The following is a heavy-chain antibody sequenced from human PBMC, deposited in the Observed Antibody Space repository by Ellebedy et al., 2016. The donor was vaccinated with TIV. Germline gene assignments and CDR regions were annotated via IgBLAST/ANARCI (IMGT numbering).Heavy chain of an antibody. CDR3: AREDSSGNYTFDY. V-gene: IGHV4-34*01. D-gene: IGHD3-22*01. J-gene: IGHJ4*02. Sequence: MPSETLSLTCTVYGGSFSGYYWSWIRQPPGKGLEWIGEINHSGSTNYNPSLQSRVTISVDTSKNQFSLKLSSVTAADTAVFYCAREDSSGNYTFDYWGQGTLVTVSS. CDR2: INHSGST. CDR1: GGSFSGYY.